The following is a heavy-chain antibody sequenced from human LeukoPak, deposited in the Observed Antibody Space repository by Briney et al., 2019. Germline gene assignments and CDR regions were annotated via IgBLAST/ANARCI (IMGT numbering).Heavy chain of an antibody. V-gene: IGHV3-33*06. D-gene: IGHD3-9*01. Sequence: PGGSLRLSXAASGFTFSSYGMHWVRQAPGKGLEWVAVIWYDGSNKYYADSVKGRFTISRDNSKNTLYLQMNSLRAEDTAVYYCAKDIRNDILTGYSGDYYMDVWGKGTTVTVSS. CDR3: AKDIRNDILTGYSGDYYMDV. J-gene: IGHJ6*03. CDR2: IWYDGSNK. CDR1: GFTFSSYG.